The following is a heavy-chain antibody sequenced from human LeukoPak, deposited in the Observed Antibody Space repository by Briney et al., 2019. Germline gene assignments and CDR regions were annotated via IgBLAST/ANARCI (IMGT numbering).Heavy chain of an antibody. J-gene: IGHJ3*02. CDR2: IYSSGNT. V-gene: IGHV4-61*02. CDR1: GGSISSGTYY. CDR3: AIHDYGDRDAFDI. Sequence: SETLSLTCTVSGGSISSGTYYWSWIRQPAGKGLEWIVRIYSSGNTRYNPSLESRVFISVDTSKNQFSLKLSSVTAADTAVYYCAIHDYGDRDAFDIWGQGTMVTVSS. D-gene: IGHD4-17*01.